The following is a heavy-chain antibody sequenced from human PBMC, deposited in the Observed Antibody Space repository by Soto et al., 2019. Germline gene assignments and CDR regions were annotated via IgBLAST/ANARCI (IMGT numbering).Heavy chain of an antibody. D-gene: IGHD3-22*01. Sequence: GGSLRLSCAASGFTFSSYGMHWVRQAPGKGLEWVAVISYDGSNKYYADSVKGRLTISRDNSKNTLYLQMNSLRAEDTAVYYCAKSLARAMIVVVYYYGMDVWGQGTTVTVSS. CDR3: AKSLARAMIVVVYYYGMDV. J-gene: IGHJ6*02. V-gene: IGHV3-30*18. CDR1: GFTFSSYG. CDR2: ISYDGSNK.